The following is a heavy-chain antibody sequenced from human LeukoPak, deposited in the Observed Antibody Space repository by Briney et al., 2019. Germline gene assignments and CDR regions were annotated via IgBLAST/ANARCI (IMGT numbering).Heavy chain of an antibody. CDR2: MNPNSGNT. J-gene: IGHJ6*04. D-gene: IGHD5-12*01. Sequence: AASVKVSCKASGYTFTRFDINWVRQATGQGPEWMGWMNPNSGNTGYAQKFQGRVTMTRDTSINTAYMELSSLGSEDTAVYYCARNHVPTGLRDVWGTGTPVIVSS. CDR1: GYTFTRFD. CDR3: ARNHVPTGLRDV. V-gene: IGHV1-8*01.